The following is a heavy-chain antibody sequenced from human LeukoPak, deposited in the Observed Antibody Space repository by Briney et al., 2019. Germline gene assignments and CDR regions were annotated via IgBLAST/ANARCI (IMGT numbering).Heavy chain of an antibody. J-gene: IGHJ4*02. Sequence: PGGSLRLSYAASGFTFSSYWMSWVRQAPGKGLEWGTNIKQDGSEKYYVDSVKGRFTISRDNAKNSLYLQMNSLRAEDTAVYYCARGRGNYPFGYWXQGTLVTVSS. D-gene: IGHD1-7*01. V-gene: IGHV3-7*01. CDR3: ARGRGNYPFGY. CDR2: IKQDGSEK. CDR1: GFTFSSYW.